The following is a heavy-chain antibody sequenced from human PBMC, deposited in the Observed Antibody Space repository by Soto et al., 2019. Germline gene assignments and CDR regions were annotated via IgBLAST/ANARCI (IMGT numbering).Heavy chain of an antibody. CDR2: ISGSGGST. D-gene: IGHD2-2*01. CDR3: AKDEVPLIVVVPAAPFDY. CDR1: GFTFSSYA. J-gene: IGHJ4*02. Sequence: LRLSCAASGFTFSSYAMSWVRQAPGKGLEWVSAISGSGGSTYYADSVKGRFTISRDNSKNTLYLQRNSLRAEDTAVYYCAKDEVPLIVVVPAAPFDYWGQGTLVTVSS. V-gene: IGHV3-23*01.